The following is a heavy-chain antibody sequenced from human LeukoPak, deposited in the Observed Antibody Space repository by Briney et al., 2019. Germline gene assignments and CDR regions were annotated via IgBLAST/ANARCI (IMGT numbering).Heavy chain of an antibody. CDR3: ARGPSSHFDY. Sequence: ASVKVSCKASGYTFTGYYIHWVRQAPGQGLEWMGWINPNSGGTSFAQNFQGRVTMARDTSINTVYMELSRLRSDDTAVYYCARGPSSHFDYWGQGTLVTVSS. CDR1: GYTFTGYY. D-gene: IGHD6-6*01. CDR2: INPNSGGT. V-gene: IGHV1-2*02. J-gene: IGHJ4*02.